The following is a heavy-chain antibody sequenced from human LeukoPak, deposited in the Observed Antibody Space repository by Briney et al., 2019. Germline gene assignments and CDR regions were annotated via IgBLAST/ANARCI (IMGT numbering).Heavy chain of an antibody. V-gene: IGHV3-7*04. J-gene: IGHJ4*02. D-gene: IGHD2-15*01. Sequence: GGSLRLTCVVSGFTFSSYWMSWVRQAPGKGLEWVANIKQDGSEKYYVDSVKGRFTISRDDAKNSVYLQMNSLRAEDTAVYYCARDGIDYWGQGTLVTVSS. CDR2: IKQDGSEK. CDR1: GFTFSSYW. CDR3: ARDGIDY.